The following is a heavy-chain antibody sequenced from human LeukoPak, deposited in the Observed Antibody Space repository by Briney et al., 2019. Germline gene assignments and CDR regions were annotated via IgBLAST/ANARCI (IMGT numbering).Heavy chain of an antibody. CDR3: ARDGGVAPHNWFDP. D-gene: IGHD2-8*02. J-gene: IGHJ5*02. CDR1: GGSISSGGYS. CDR2: IYYSVNT. V-gene: IGHV4-30-4*07. Sequence: SQTLSLTWAVSGGSISSGGYSWSWLRQPPGKGLEWIGYIYYSVNTYYSPSLKSRVTISVDTSKNQFSLKLSAVTAADTAVYYCARDGGVAPHNWFDPWGQGTLVTVSS.